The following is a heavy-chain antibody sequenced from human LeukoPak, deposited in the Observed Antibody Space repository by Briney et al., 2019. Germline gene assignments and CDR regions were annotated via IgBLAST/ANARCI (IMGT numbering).Heavy chain of an antibody. V-gene: IGHV4-39*01. D-gene: IGHD3-16*01. CDR1: GGSISSSSYY. CDR3: ARHALRGRVDNWFDP. Sequence: SETLSLTCTVSGGSISSSSYYWGWIRQPPGKGLEWIGSIYYSGSTYYNPSLKSRVTISVDTSKNQFSLKLSSVTAADTAVYYCARHALRGRVDNWFDPWGQGTLVTVSS. CDR2: IYYSGST. J-gene: IGHJ5*02.